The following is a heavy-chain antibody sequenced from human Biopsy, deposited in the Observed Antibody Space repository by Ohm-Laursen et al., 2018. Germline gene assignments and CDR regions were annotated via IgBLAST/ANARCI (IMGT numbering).Heavy chain of an antibody. Sequence: PSDTLSLTCTVSGASMTGYFWTWVRQPAGKGLEWIGHIYTIGDTTYNPSLESRVTMSLDTSKNQFSLKMTSLTAADTAVYFCAREDEGLLRALDLWGQGTMVTASS. CDR2: IYTIGDT. D-gene: IGHD3-3*01. J-gene: IGHJ3*01. CDR1: GASMTGYF. V-gene: IGHV4-4*07. CDR3: AREDEGLLRALDL.